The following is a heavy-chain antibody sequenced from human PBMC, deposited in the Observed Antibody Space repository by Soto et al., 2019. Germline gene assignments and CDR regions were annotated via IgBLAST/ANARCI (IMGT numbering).Heavy chain of an antibody. Sequence: VGSLRLSCTGSGFPFSAYNINWVRQAPGKGLEWVSSITVGSSHIYQPNSMKGRFTIPRDDAKNSVYLQIDSLRDEDTALYYCSRSPEVGVRGAYWGQGTLVTVSS. CDR3: SRSPEVGVRGAY. CDR1: GFPFSAYN. D-gene: IGHD3-16*01. V-gene: IGHV3-21*01. J-gene: IGHJ4*02. CDR2: ITVGSSHI.